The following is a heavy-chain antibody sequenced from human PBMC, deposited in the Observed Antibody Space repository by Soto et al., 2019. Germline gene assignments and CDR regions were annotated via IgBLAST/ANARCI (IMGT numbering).Heavy chain of an antibody. CDR3: ASHYDSSGYYYRGLDY. D-gene: IGHD3-22*01. CDR1: GGTFSSYA. J-gene: IGHJ4*02. Sequence: QVQLVQSWAEVKKPGSSVKVSCKASGGTFSSYAISWVRQAPGQGLEWMGGIIPIFGTADYAQKFQGRVTITADESTSTAYMELSSLRSEDTAVYYCASHYDSSGYYYRGLDYWGQGTLVTVSS. CDR2: IIPIFGTA. V-gene: IGHV1-69*12.